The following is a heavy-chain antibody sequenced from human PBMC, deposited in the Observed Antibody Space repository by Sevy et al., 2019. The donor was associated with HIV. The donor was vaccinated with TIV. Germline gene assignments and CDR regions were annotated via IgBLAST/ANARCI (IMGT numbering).Heavy chain of an antibody. V-gene: IGHV3-21*01. D-gene: IGHD3-22*01. Sequence: GGSLRLSCAASGFTFSGHSMSWVRQAPGKGLEWVSSLSSTSFYIYHADSVKGRFTISRDNAKNSRYLQMNSLRADDTAVYYWARSYYDASGYSTFDYWGQGTLVTVSS. CDR1: GFTFSGHS. CDR2: LSSTSFYI. CDR3: ARSYYDASGYSTFDY. J-gene: IGHJ4*02.